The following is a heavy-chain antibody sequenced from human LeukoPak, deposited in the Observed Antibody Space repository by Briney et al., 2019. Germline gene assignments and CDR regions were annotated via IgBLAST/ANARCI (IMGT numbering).Heavy chain of an antibody. D-gene: IGHD5-12*01. J-gene: IGHJ4*02. CDR1: GFTFSRSW. V-gene: IGHV3-7*01. CDR3: ARNLWLGERGLFFFDD. Sequence: GVSLRLSCVASGFTFSRSWMCWVRQAPGKGLEWVAPISYDGREEYYLNSVKGRFIISRDNAKNSVYLQVDGLRADDTAVYYCARNLWLGERGLFFFDDWGQGTQVTVSS. CDR2: ISYDGREE.